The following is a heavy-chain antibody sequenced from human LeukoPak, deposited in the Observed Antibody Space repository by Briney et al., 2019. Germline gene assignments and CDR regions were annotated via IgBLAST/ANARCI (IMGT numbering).Heavy chain of an antibody. J-gene: IGHJ4*02. D-gene: IGHD6-13*01. CDR3: AASDGEQQLAL. V-gene: IGHV3-43*01. CDR1: GFSFRGYT. Sequence: GGSLRLSCAASGFSFRGYTMHWVRQVPGRGLEWVSLISWNGVTTYYRDSVKGRFTISRDDSKNSLYLQMNSLRSEDSALYYCAASDGEQQLALWGQGTLVTVSS. CDR2: ISWNGVTT.